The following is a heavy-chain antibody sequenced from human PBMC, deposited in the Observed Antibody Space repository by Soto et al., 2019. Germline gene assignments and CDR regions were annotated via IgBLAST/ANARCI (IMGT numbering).Heavy chain of an antibody. V-gene: IGHV3-33*01. D-gene: IGHD3-22*01. J-gene: IGHJ3*02. CDR3: ASLHDYYDSSGYDAFDI. Sequence: GGSLRLSCAASGFTFSSYGIHWVRQAPGKGLEWLAVIWYDGSNKYYADSVKGRFTISRDNSKNTLYLQMNSLRAEDTAVYYCASLHDYYDSSGYDAFDIWGQGTMVTV. CDR1: GFTFSSYG. CDR2: IWYDGSNK.